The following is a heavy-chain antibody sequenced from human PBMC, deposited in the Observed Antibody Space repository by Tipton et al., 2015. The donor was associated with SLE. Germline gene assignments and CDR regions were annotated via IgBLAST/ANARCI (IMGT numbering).Heavy chain of an antibody. CDR1: GGPLTGDY. J-gene: IGHJ2*01. V-gene: IGHV4-59*08. D-gene: IGHD1-1*01. CDR3: ARNFRATGAWFDP. CDR2: VFYTGRT. Sequence: TLSLTCTVSGGPLTGDYWSWIRQPPGKGLEWIGYVFYTGRTTYNPSLERRVTISIDTSRTQFSLNLKSVTAADTAVYHCARNFRATGAWFDPWGRGAPVTVSS.